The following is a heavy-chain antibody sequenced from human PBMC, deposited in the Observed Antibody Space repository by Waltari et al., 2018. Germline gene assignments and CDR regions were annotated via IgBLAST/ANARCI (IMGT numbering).Heavy chain of an antibody. CDR2: INPNRDET. CDR3: ARESAFSTSWYPGFDP. Sequence: QVQLVQSGAEVKKPGASVKVSCKASGYTLTSYYMHWVRQAPGQGLEWLGRINPNRDETNYARKFQDRVTMTRDTSVNTAYMVVGRLTSDDTAVYFCARESAFSTSWYPGFDPWGQGTLVTVAS. D-gene: IGHD2-2*01. V-gene: IGHV1-2*06. CDR1: GYTLTSYY. J-gene: IGHJ5*02.